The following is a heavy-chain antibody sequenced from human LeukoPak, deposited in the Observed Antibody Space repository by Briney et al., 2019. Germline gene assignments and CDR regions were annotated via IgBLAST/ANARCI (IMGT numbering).Heavy chain of an antibody. V-gene: IGHV3-30-3*01. CDR3: ARDSGSTAMVDY. CDR2: ISYDGSNK. J-gene: IGHJ4*02. CDR1: GFTFSSYA. Sequence: PGGSLRLSCAASGFTFSSYAMHWVRQAPGKGLEWVAVISYDGSNKYYADSVKGRCTISRDNSKNTLYLQMNSLRAEDTAVYYCARDSGSTAMVDYWGQGTLVTVSS. D-gene: IGHD5-18*01.